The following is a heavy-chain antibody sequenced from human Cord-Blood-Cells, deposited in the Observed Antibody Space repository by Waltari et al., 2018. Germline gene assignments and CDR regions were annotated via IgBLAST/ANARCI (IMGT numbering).Heavy chain of an antibody. CDR3: ARDFYRWGDLDY. D-gene: IGHD3-16*01. Sequence: QVQLVQSGAEVKKPGASVKVSCKASGYTFTGYYMHRVRQAPRQGLEWMGWINPHSGGTNYAQKFQGRVTMTRDTSISTAYMELSRLRSDDTAVYYCARDFYRWGDLDYWGQGTLVTVSS. CDR1: GYTFTGYY. CDR2: INPHSGGT. J-gene: IGHJ4*02. V-gene: IGHV1-2*02.